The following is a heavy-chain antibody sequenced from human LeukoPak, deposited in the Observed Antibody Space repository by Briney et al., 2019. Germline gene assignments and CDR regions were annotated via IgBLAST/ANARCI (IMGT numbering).Heavy chain of an antibody. CDR1: GYTFTSYA. CDR3: ARDRYSGYDYNAFDI. D-gene: IGHD5-12*01. J-gene: IGHJ3*02. V-gene: IGHV1-3*01. Sequence: ASVKVSCKASGYTFTSYAMHWVRQAPGQRLEWMGWINAGNGNTKYSQKFQGRVTITRDTSASTAYMELSSLRSEDTAVYYCARDRYSGYDYNAFDIWGQGTMVTVSS. CDR2: INAGNGNT.